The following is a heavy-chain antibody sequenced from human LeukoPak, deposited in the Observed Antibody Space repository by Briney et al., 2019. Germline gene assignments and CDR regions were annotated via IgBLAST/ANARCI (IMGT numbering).Heavy chain of an antibody. CDR2: IATSSDTI. Sequence: GGSLRLSCAASGFTFRTHSMNWVRQAPGKGLEWISYIATSSDTIYYADSVKGRFTISRDNVKNVLYLQMTSLRPEDTALYYCAKDLSSAITSALVLDVWGQGTTVIVSS. CDR3: AKDLSSAITSALVLDV. CDR1: GFTFRTHS. V-gene: IGHV3-48*04. D-gene: IGHD3-22*01. J-gene: IGHJ6*02.